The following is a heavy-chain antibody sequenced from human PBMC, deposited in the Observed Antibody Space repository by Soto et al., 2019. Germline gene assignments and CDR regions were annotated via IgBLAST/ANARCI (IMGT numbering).Heavy chain of an antibody. D-gene: IGHD1-26*01. CDR3: ARDGGRHSGGIDY. CDR2: IIPIFGTA. J-gene: IGHJ4*02. CDR1: GGTFSSYS. Sequence: QVQLVQSGAEVKKPGSSVKVSCKASGGTFSSYSINWVRQAPGQGLEWMGEIIPIFGTANYAQKFQGRVTTTAYESTSTAYMGPSSPRSDETAVYYCARDGGRHSGGIDYWGQGTLVTVSS. V-gene: IGHV1-69*01.